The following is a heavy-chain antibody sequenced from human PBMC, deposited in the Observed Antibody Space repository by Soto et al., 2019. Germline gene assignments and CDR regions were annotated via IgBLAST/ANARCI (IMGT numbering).Heavy chain of an antibody. V-gene: IGHV4-30-4*01. CDR2: IYYSGST. CDR3: ARGGLPLRYYGMDV. J-gene: IGHJ6*02. CDR1: GGSISSGDYY. Sequence: SETLSLTCAVSGGSISSGDYYWSWIRQPPGKGLEWIGYIYYSGSTYYNPSLKSRVTISVDTSKNQFSLKLSSVTAADTAVYYCARGGLPLRYYGMDVWGQGTTVTVSS.